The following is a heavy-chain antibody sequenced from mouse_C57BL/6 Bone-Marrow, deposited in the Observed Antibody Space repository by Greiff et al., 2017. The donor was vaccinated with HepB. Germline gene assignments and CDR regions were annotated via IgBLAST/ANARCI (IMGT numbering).Heavy chain of an antibody. Sequence: QVQLKQSGAELARPGASVKLSCKASGYTFTSYGISWVKQRTGQGLEWIGEIYPRSGNTYYNEKFKGQATLTADKSSSTAYMELRSLTSEDSAVYFCARDGYYGGFAYWGQGTLVTVSA. V-gene: IGHV1-81*01. D-gene: IGHD2-3*01. CDR1: GYTFTSYG. J-gene: IGHJ3*01. CDR2: IYPRSGNT. CDR3: ARDGYYGGFAY.